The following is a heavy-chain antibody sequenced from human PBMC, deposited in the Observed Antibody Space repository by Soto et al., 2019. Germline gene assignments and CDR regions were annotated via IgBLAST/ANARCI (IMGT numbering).Heavy chain of an antibody. CDR2: INPNSGGT. CDR1: GYTFTGYY. J-gene: IGHJ4*02. D-gene: IGHD5-18*01. Sequence: ASVKVSCKASGYTFTGYYMHWVRQAPGQGLEWMGWINPNSGGTNYAQKFQGRVTMPRDTSISTAYMELSRLRSDDTAVYYCASRQDTAMVRRSDYWGQGTLVTVSS. CDR3: ASRQDTAMVRRSDY. V-gene: IGHV1-2*02.